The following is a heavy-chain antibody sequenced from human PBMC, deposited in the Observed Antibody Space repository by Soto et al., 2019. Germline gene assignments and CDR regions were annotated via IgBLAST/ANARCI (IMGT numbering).Heavy chain of an antibody. D-gene: IGHD2-21*01. CDR1: GGPFSGVY. Sequence: PSETLSLTCAVSGGPFSGVYWSWIRQPPGKGLEWIGGVNHRGSANYNPSLESRVTMSVDTSKNQFSLKLTSVTAADSAVYYCAIDAFCGSGTCRVGHWFDPWGQGTLVTVPS. V-gene: IGHV4-34*01. J-gene: IGHJ5*02. CDR2: VNHRGSA. CDR3: AIDAFCGSGTCRVGHWFDP.